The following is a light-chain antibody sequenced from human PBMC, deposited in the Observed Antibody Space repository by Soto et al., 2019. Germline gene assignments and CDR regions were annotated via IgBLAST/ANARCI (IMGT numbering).Light chain of an antibody. CDR1: LSVTSN. V-gene: IGKV3-15*01. CDR2: GAS. Sequence: EIVMTQSPDTLSVSPWERATVVCSASLSVTSNLAWYQQKPGQAPRVLMYGASRRPTGIPARLSGSGSGTEFTLSISSLQSEDFAVYYCQQYNDWPKTLGHGPKVDLK. CDR3: QQYNDWPKT. J-gene: IGKJ1*01.